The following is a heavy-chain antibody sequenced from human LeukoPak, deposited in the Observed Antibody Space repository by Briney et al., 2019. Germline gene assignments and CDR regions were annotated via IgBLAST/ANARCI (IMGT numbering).Heavy chain of an antibody. D-gene: IGHD6-19*01. CDR2: VKSGGDKT. V-gene: IGHV3-23*01. CDR3: AKDQAGWRFDY. Sequence: PGGSLILSCAASGFTFSSYAMTWVRQAPGKGLEWVSGVKSGGDKTYYADSVKGRFTISRDNSKNTLYLQMNSLRAEDTAVYYCAKDQAGWRFDYWGQGTQVTVSS. CDR1: GFTFSSYA. J-gene: IGHJ4*02.